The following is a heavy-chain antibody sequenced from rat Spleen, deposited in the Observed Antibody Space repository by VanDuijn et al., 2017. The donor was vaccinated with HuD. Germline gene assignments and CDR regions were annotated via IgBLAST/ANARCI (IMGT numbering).Heavy chain of an antibody. Sequence: EVQLVESGGGLVQPGRSLKLSCVASGFTFNIYWMTWIRQAPGKGLEWVASITNTGAITYYRDSVKGRFTISRDNARSTLYLQMDTLRSEDTATYYCTTGAGTWFAYWGQGTLVTVSS. J-gene: IGHJ3*01. CDR1: GFTFNIYW. V-gene: IGHV5-31*01. D-gene: IGHD1-12*02. CDR2: ITNTGAIT. CDR3: TTGAGTWFAY.